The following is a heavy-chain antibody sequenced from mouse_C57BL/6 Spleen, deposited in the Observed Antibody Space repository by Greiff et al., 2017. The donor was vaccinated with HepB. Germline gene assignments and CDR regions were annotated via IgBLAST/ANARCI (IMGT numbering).Heavy chain of an antibody. D-gene: IGHD1-1*01. CDR2: IYPGSGST. J-gene: IGHJ2*01. V-gene: IGHV1-55*01. CDR3: ARGGSSYGYFDY. Sequence: VKLQQPGAELVKPGASVKMSCKASGYTFTSYWITWVKQRPGQGLEWIGDIYPGSGSTNYNEKFKSKATLTVDTSSSTAYMQLSSLTSEDSAVYYCARGGSSYGYFDYWGQGTTLTVSS. CDR1: GYTFTSYW.